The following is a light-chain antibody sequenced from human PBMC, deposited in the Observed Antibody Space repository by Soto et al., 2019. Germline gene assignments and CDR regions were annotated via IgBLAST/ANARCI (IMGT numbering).Light chain of an antibody. CDR1: SSDVGGYNY. J-gene: IGLJ1*01. Sequence: QSALTQPASVSGSPGQSITISCTGPSSDVGGYNYVSWYQQHPGKAPKLMIYEVNNRPSGVSNRFSGSKSGNTASLTISGLQAEDEADYYCSSYPSSSTLNFGTGTKVTVL. CDR2: EVN. V-gene: IGLV2-14*01. CDR3: SSYPSSSTLN.